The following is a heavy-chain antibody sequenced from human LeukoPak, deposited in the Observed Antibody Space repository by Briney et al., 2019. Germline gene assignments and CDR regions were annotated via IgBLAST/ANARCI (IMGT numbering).Heavy chain of an antibody. CDR2: INHSGST. J-gene: IGHJ4*02. V-gene: IGHV4-34*01. Sequence: PSETLSLTCAVYGGSFSGYYWSWIRRPPGKGLEWIGEINHSGSTNYNPSLKSRVTISVDTSKNQFSLKLSSVTAADTAVYYCARRGAARAFDYWGQGTLVTVSS. CDR3: ARRGAARAFDY. D-gene: IGHD6-6*01. CDR1: GGSFSGYY.